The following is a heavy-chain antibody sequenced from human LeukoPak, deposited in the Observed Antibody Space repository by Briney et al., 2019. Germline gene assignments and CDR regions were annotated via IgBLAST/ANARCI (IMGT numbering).Heavy chain of an antibody. CDR3: VRDIASRTLDY. CDR1: GFKFSDHY. D-gene: IGHD6-6*01. CDR2: SRNKASSYTT. J-gene: IGHJ4*02. V-gene: IGHV3-72*01. Sequence: GGSLRLSCAASGFKFSDHYIDWVRQAPGKGLEWVGRSRNKASSYTTEYAASVEGRFTISRDVSESSLYLQMNSLRTEDTAVYYCVRDIASRTLDYWGQGTLVIVSS.